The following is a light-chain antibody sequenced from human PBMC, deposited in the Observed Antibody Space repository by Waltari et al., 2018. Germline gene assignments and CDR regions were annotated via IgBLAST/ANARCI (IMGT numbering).Light chain of an antibody. CDR1: QSISSY. CDR2: AAS. V-gene: IGKV1-39*01. J-gene: IGKJ2*01. CDR3: QQSYSILYT. Sequence: DIQMTQSPSSLSVSVGDRVTITCRASQSISSYLNWYQQKPGKAPKLLIYAASSLQSGVPSRFSGSGSGTDFTLTISSLQPEDFATYYCQQSYSILYTFGQGTKLEIK.